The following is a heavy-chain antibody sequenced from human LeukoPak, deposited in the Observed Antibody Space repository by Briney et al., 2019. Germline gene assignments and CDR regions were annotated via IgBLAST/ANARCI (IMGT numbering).Heavy chain of an antibody. CDR2: INPNSGGT. Sequence: ASVKVSCKASGYTFTGYYMHWVRQAPGQGLEWMGWINPNSGGTNYAQKFQGRVTMTRDTSISTAYMELSRLRSDDTAVYYCARTKIVLMVYAIRNYFDYWGQGTLVTVSP. J-gene: IGHJ4*02. V-gene: IGHV1-2*02. CDR1: GYTFTGYY. CDR3: ARTKIVLMVYAIRNYFDY. D-gene: IGHD2-8*01.